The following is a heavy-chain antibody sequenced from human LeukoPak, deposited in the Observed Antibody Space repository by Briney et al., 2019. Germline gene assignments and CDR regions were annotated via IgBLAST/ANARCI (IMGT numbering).Heavy chain of an antibody. CDR2: IYYSGST. D-gene: IGHD1-26*01. J-gene: IGHJ4*02. CDR3: ARARGIVGADYFDY. Sequence: PSETLSLTCTVSGGSISSYYWSWIRQTPGKGLEWIGYIYYSGSTNYNPSLKSRVTISVDTSKNQFCLKLSSVTAADTAVYYCARARGIVGADYFDYWGQGSLVTVSS. V-gene: IGHV4-59*01. CDR1: GGSISSYY.